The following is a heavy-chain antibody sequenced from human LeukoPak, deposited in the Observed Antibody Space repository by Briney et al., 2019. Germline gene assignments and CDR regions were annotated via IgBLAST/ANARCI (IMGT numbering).Heavy chain of an antibody. V-gene: IGHV3-7*01. CDR3: ARDRLRYFDWLLWFDP. CDR1: GFTFSSYW. D-gene: IGHD3-9*01. Sequence: PGGSLRLSCAASGFTFSSYWMSWVRQAPGKGLEWVANIKQDGSEKYYVDSVKGRFTISRDNAKNSLYLQINSLRAEDTAVYYCARDRLRYFDWLLWFDPWGQGTLVTVSS. J-gene: IGHJ5*02. CDR2: IKQDGSEK.